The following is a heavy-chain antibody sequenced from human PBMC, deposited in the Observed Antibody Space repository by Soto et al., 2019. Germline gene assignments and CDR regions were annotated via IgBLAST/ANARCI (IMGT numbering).Heavy chain of an antibody. Sequence: QVQLVQSGAEVKKPGSSVKVSCKASGDTFNTYSISWVRQAPGQGLEWMGGIIPIFGTANYAQNFQDRVTITADASTNTDYMDLSGLRPDDTAVYYCARDRCIRTTCIHDYWGQGTLVTVSS. CDR1: GDTFNTYS. CDR2: IIPIFGTA. V-gene: IGHV1-69*12. CDR3: ARDRCIRTTCIHDY. J-gene: IGHJ4*02. D-gene: IGHD2-2*01.